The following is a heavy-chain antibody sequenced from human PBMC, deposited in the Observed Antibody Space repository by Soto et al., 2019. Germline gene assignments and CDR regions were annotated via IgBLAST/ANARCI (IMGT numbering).Heavy chain of an antibody. D-gene: IGHD3-22*01. J-gene: IGHJ4*02. CDR1: GYTLTELS. V-gene: IGHV1-24*01. Sequence: ASVKVSCKVSGYTLTELSRHWVRQAPGKGLEWMGGFDPEDGETIYAQKFQGRVTMTEDTSTDTAYMELSSLRSEDTAVYYCATQRHRSGYYLDGIDYWGQGTPVTVSS. CDR2: FDPEDGET. CDR3: ATQRHRSGYYLDGIDY.